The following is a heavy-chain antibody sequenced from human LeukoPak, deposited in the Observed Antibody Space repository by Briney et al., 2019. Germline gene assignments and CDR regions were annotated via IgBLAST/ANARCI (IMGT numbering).Heavy chain of an antibody. Sequence: GGSLRLSCAASGFTFSTYGMHWVRQAPGKGLEWVAFIKYDGSKKYYGDSVKGRFTISRDSSKNTLFLQMNSLRSEDTAVYYCAKERDTAMVTIDYWGQGTLVTVSS. V-gene: IGHV3-30*02. CDR3: AKERDTAMVTIDY. D-gene: IGHD5-18*01. J-gene: IGHJ4*02. CDR1: GFTFSTYG. CDR2: IKYDGSKK.